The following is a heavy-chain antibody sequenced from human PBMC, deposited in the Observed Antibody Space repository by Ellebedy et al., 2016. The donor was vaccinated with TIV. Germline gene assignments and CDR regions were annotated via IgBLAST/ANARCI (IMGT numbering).Heavy chain of an antibody. J-gene: IGHJ3*02. Sequence: SETLSLXCTVSGGSISSYYWSWIRQPPGKGLEWIGYIYYSGSTNYNPSLKSRVTISVDTSKNQFSLKLSSVTAADTAVYYCARESPSYYDSSGLLADIWGQGTMVTVSS. CDR3: ARESPSYYDSSGLLADI. D-gene: IGHD3-22*01. CDR1: GGSISSYY. CDR2: IYYSGST. V-gene: IGHV4-59*01.